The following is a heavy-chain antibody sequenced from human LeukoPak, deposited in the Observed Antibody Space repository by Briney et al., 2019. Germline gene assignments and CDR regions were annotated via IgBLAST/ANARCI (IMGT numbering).Heavy chain of an antibody. D-gene: IGHD7-27*01. CDR2: IKSQTDGGTT. Sequence: GGSHRLSCAASGFTFTNAWMNWVRQAPGKGLEWVGRIKSQTDGGTTDYVAPVKGRFTISRDDSKNTLYLQMNSLKTEDTAVYYCTKGRTGDYYFDYWGKGTLVSSSS. CDR1: GFTFTNAW. J-gene: IGHJ4*02. CDR3: TKGRTGDYYFDY. V-gene: IGHV3-15*01.